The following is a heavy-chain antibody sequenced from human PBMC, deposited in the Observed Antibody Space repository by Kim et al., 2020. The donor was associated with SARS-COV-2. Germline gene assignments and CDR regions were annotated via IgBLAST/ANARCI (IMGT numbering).Heavy chain of an antibody. CDR1: GFTFSSYA. J-gene: IGHJ4*02. D-gene: IGHD3-10*01. CDR3: AKDDDASGSYWSYFDY. Sequence: GGSLRLSCAASGFTFSSYAMNWVRQAPGKGLEWVSGISGSGGITYYADSVKGRFTISRDKSKNTLYLQMYSLRAEDTAVYYCAKDDDASGSYWSYFDYWGQGILVTVSS. V-gene: IGHV3-23*01. CDR2: ISGSGGIT.